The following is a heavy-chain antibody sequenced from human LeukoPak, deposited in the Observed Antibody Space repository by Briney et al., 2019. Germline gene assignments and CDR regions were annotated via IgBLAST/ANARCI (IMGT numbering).Heavy chain of an antibody. J-gene: IGHJ4*02. D-gene: IGHD1-26*01. CDR2: IYHNGST. V-gene: IGHV4-38-2*02. Sequence: SETLSLTCTVSGYSISSGYYWGWIRQPPGKGLEWISSIYHNGSTYYSPALKCGVTISVDTSKNKFSLKLSSVTAADTAVYYGARRAGATPFDYWGQGTLVTVAS. CDR3: ARRAGATPFDY. CDR1: GYSISSGYY.